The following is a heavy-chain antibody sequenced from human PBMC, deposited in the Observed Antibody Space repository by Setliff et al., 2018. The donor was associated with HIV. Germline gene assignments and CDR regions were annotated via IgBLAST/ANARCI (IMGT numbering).Heavy chain of an antibody. Sequence: PGGSLRLSCVVSGIPFSTAWMTWVRPAPGKGLEWVGRIKDKANGAAIDYGAPVKGRFTIARDDSKDTWFLEMRDLKAEETGVYYCGADFLFLWFGFWGQGTKVTVAS. CDR2: IKDKANGAAI. CDR3: GADFLFLWFGF. V-gene: IGHV3-15*01. CDR1: GIPFSTAW. J-gene: IGHJ3*01. D-gene: IGHD2-21*01.